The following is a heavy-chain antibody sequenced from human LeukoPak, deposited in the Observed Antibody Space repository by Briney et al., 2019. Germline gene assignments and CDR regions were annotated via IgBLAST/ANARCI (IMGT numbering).Heavy chain of an antibody. Sequence: SETLSLTCAVYGGSFSGYYWSWIRQPPGKGLEWIGEINHSGSTNYNPSLKSRVTISVDTSKNQFSLKLSSVTAADTAVYYCARHISGYPDAFDIWGQGTMVTVSS. D-gene: IGHD3-22*01. CDR2: INHSGST. V-gene: IGHV4-34*01. CDR1: GGSFSGYY. CDR3: ARHISGYPDAFDI. J-gene: IGHJ3*02.